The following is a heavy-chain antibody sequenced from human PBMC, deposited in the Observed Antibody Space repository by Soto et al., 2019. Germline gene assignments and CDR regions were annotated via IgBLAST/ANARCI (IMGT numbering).Heavy chain of an antibody. CDR1: GGTFSSYT. J-gene: IGHJ6*02. V-gene: IGHV1-69*02. CDR3: ATPRFSTVTFDYGMDV. Sequence: QVQLVQSGAEVKKPGSSVKVSCKASGGTFSSYTISWVRQAPGQGLEWMGRIIPILGIANYAQKFQGRVTITADKSTSTAYMELSSLRSEDTAVYYCATPRFSTVTFDYGMDVWGQGTTVTVSS. CDR2: IIPILGIA. D-gene: IGHD4-17*01.